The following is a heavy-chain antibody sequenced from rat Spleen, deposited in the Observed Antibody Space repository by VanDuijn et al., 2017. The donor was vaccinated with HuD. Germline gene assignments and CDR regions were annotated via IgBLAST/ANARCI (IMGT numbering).Heavy chain of an antibody. CDR3: ATGSYFDY. CDR2: ITNIGGST. Sequence: EVCLVESGGGLVQPGRSLKLSRVASGCTFNNHWMTWIRQAPGKGLVWVASITNIGGSTSYPDSVKGRFTISRDNAKSTLYLQMDSLRSEDTATYYCATGSYFDYWGQGVMVTVSS. V-gene: IGHV5-31*01. J-gene: IGHJ2*01. CDR1: GCTFNNHW. D-gene: IGHD5-1*01.